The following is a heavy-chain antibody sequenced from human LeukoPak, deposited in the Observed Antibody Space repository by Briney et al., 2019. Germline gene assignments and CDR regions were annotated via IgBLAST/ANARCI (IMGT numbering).Heavy chain of an antibody. Sequence: PGGSLRLSCAASGFTFSSYWMSWVRQAPGKGLEWVANIKQDGSEKYYVDSVKGRFTISRDNAKNSLYLQMNSLRAEDTATYYCARDGARQINIAVPGGDYWGQGTLVTVSS. CDR1: GFTFSSYW. V-gene: IGHV3-7*01. J-gene: IGHJ4*02. CDR3: ARDGARQINIAVPGGDY. D-gene: IGHD6-19*01. CDR2: IKQDGSEK.